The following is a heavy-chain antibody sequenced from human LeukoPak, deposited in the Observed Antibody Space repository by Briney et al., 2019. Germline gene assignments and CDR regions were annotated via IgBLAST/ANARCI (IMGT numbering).Heavy chain of an antibody. CDR3: ARDHYFKIDY. CDR1: GFVFSNFV. J-gene: IGHJ4*02. CDR2: IPTDETPT. V-gene: IGHV3-74*01. D-gene: IGHD3-10*01. Sequence: GGSLRLSCAASGFVFSNFVMHWVRQAPGKGLVWVSRIPTDETPTNYADSVQGRFTISRDNAKNTLYLQMNNLRAEDTAVYYCARDHYFKIDYWGQGTLVTVSS.